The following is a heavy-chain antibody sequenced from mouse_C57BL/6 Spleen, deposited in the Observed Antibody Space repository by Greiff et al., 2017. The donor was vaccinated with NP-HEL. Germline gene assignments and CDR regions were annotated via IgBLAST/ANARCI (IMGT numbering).Heavy chain of an antibody. J-gene: IGHJ1*03. Sequence: EVKVVESGGGLVKPGGSLKLSCAASGFTFSSYAMSWVRQTPEKRLEWVATISDGGSYTYYPDNVKGRFTISRDNAKNNLYLQMSHLKSEDTAMYYCARDDGYDEDWYFDVWGTGTTVTVSS. CDR1: GFTFSSYA. CDR2: ISDGGSYT. D-gene: IGHD2-2*01. V-gene: IGHV5-4*01. CDR3: ARDDGYDEDWYFDV.